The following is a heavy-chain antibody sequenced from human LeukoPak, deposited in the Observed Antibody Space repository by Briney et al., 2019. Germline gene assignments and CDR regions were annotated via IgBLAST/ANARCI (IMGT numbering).Heavy chain of an antibody. V-gene: IGHV1-69*05. D-gene: IGHD2-2*01. CDR3: ARVAQGCSSTSCYDVIFYYYYMDV. CDR2: TIPIFGTT. J-gene: IGHJ6*03. CDR1: AGTFSSYA. Sequence: SVKASCKASAGTFSSYAISWVRQAPGQGREWMGGTIPIFGTTNYAKKFQGRVTINTDESTSTAYMELSSLRSEDTGVYYCARVAQGCSSTSCYDVIFYYYYMDVWGKGTTVTVSS.